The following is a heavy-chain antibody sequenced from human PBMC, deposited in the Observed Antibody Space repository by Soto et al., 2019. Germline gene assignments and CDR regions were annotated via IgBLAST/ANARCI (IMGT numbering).Heavy chain of an antibody. J-gene: IGHJ6*03. CDR3: ARARGALVVPAAMFDYYYYYMDV. CDR1: GDSVSSNSAA. D-gene: IGHD2-2*01. CDR2: TYYRSKWYN. Sequence: KQSQTLSLTCAISGDSVSSNSAAWNWIRQSPSRGLEWLGRTYYRSKWYNDYAVSVKSRITINPDTSKNQFSLQLNSVTPEDTAVYYCARARGALVVPAAMFDYYYYYMDVWGKGTTVTVSS. V-gene: IGHV6-1*01.